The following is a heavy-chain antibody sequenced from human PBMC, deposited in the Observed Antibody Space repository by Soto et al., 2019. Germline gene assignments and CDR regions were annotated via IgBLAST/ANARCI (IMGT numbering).Heavy chain of an antibody. V-gene: IGHV3-23*01. CDR1: GFSFNIYA. CDR3: AKAPTYDYYYYMDV. J-gene: IGHJ6*03. CDR2: ISAGGGNT. Sequence: EVHLLESGGGLVQPGGSLRLSCAASGFSFNIYAMKWVRQAPGKGLECVSAISAGGGNTYYADSVKGRFTISRDNSKYTLYLQMNSLRADDTAVYYCAKAPTYDYYYYMDVWGKGTTVTFSS.